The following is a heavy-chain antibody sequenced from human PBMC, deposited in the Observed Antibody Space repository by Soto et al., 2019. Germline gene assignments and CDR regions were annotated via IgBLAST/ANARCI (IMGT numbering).Heavy chain of an antibody. CDR2: IWYDGSNK. D-gene: IGHD3-22*01. CDR3: SRANGDYYDRSSLLGY. V-gene: IGHV3-33*08. CDR1: GFTFSSYG. Sequence: PGGSLRLSCAASGFTFSSYGMHWVRQAPGKGLEWVAVIWYDGSNKYYADSVKGRFTISRDNSKHTLYLQMNSLRAEDTAVYYCSRANGDYYDRSSLLGYWGQATLVTVSS. J-gene: IGHJ4*02.